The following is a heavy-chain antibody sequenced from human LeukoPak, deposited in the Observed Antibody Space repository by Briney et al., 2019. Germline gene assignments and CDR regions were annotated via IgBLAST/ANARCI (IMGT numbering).Heavy chain of an antibody. V-gene: IGHV4-59*01. CDR2: IYYSGSP. CDR3: ARVGGYSGYAVI. Sequence: SETLSLTCTVSGGSISSYYWSWIRHPQGKGLEWIGYIYYSGSPNYNPSLKSRVTISVDTSKNQFSLKLSSVTAADTAVYYCARVGGYSGYAVIWGQGTLVTVSS. J-gene: IGHJ4*02. D-gene: IGHD5-12*01. CDR1: GGSISSYY.